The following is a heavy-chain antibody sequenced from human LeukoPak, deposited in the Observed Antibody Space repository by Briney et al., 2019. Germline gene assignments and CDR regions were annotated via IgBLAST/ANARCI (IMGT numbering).Heavy chain of an antibody. CDR3: VRDRESGDTGAFDI. V-gene: IGHV3-33*01. CDR1: GFTFSSYG. D-gene: IGHD4-17*01. J-gene: IGHJ3*02. CDR2: IWYDGSNK. Sequence: QPGGSLRLSCGASGFTFSSYGMHWVRQAPGKGLECLAVIWYDGSNKYYADSVRGRFTISRDNSKNTLYLQMNSLRAEDTAVYYCVRDRESGDTGAFDIWGQGTMVTVSS.